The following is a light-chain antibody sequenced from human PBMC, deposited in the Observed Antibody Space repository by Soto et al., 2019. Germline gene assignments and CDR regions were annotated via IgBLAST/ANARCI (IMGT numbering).Light chain of an antibody. Sequence: SYELTQAPSVSVAPGQTARIGCGGDNIGSKSVHWYQQRPGQAPVLVVYADSDRPSGIPERFSGSNPGNTATLTISRVEAGDEADYFCQVWDYDTDHFVFGPATKLTVL. CDR2: ADS. CDR1: NIGSKS. CDR3: QVWDYDTDHFV. V-gene: IGLV3-21*02. J-gene: IGLJ1*01.